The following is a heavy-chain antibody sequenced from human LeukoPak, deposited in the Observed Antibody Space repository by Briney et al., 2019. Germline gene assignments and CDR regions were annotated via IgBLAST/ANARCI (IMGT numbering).Heavy chain of an antibody. D-gene: IGHD3-10*01. Sequence: SGPTLVNPTQTLTLTCTFSGFSLTTGGVGVNWIRQPPGQALEWLAIIYWDDDKRYSPSLKNRLTITKDTSKNQVVLTMTSMDPVDTATYYCAHRGPIYSASGSYFYFDNWGQGTLVTVSS. V-gene: IGHV2-5*02. CDR2: IYWDDDK. CDR3: AHRGPIYSASGSYFYFDN. CDR1: GFSLTTGGVG. J-gene: IGHJ4*02.